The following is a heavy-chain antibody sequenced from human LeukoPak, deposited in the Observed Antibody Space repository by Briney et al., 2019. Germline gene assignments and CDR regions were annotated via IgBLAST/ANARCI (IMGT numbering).Heavy chain of an antibody. CDR1: GYTFTNYG. J-gene: IGHJ4*02. V-gene: IGHV1-18*01. D-gene: IGHD3-22*01. CDR3: ARATYYYDSSGPYYFDY. CDR2: ISAYNGYT. Sequence: ASVKVSCKASGYTFTNYGFSWVRQAPGQGLEWMGWISAYNGYTDYAQKFQFRVTMTTDTSTSTAYMELRSLRSDDTAIYYCARATYYYDSSGPYYFDYWGQGTLVTVSS.